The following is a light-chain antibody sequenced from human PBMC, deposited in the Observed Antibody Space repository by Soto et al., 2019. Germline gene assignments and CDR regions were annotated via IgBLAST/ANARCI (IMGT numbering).Light chain of an antibody. V-gene: IGLV2-14*01. J-gene: IGLJ2*01. Sequence: QSALTQPASVSGSHGQSITISCTGTSSDVGGYNYVSWYQQHPGKAPKLMMYEVSNRPSGVSNRFSGSKSGNTASLTISGLQAEDEADYYCSSYTSSSTLRVFGGGTKVTVL. CDR1: SSDVGGYNY. CDR3: SSYTSSSTLRV. CDR2: EVS.